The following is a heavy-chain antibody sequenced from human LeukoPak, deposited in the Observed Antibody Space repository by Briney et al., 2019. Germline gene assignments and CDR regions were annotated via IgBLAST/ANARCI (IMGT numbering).Heavy chain of an antibody. CDR1: GYTFTGYY. V-gene: IGHV1-2*02. CDR3: AREDYCGGDCYSYFDY. J-gene: IGHJ4*02. Sequence: GASVKVSCKASGYTFTGYYMHWVRQAPGQGLEWMGWINPNSGGTNYAQKFQGRVTMTRDTSISTAYMELSRLRSDDTAVYYCAREDYCGGDCYSYFDYWGQGTLVTVSS. D-gene: IGHD2-21*02. CDR2: INPNSGGT.